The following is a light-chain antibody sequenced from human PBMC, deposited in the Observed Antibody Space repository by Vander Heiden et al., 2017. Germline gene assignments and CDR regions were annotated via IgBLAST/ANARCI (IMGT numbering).Light chain of an antibody. CDR3: AAWDDSLNGVV. Sequence: QSVLTQPPSASGTHGQRVTISCSGSSSNIGSNTVNWYQQLPGTAPKLLIYSNNQRPSGVPDRFSGSKSGTSASLAISGLQSEDEADYYCAAWDDSLNGVVFGGGTKLTAL. J-gene: IGLJ2*01. CDR1: SSNIGSNT. V-gene: IGLV1-44*01. CDR2: SNN.